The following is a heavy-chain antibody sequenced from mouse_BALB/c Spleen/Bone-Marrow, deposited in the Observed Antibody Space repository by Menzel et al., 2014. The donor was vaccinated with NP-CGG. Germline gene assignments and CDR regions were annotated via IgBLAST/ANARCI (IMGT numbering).Heavy chain of an antibody. J-gene: IGHJ3*01. Sequence: EVKLVESGGGLVQPGGSRKLSCVASGFTFSSFGMHWVRQAPEKGLEWVAYISSGSSTIYYADTVKGRFTISRDNPKNTLFLQMTSLRSEDTAMYYCARGGNYAWFAYWGQGTLVTVST. CDR1: GFTFSSFG. D-gene: IGHD2-1*01. CDR3: ARGGNYAWFAY. CDR2: ISSGSSTI. V-gene: IGHV5-17*02.